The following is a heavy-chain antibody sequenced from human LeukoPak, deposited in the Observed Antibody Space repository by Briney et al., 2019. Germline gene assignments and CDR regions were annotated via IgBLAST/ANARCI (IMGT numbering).Heavy chain of an antibody. CDR1: GFTFNYYD. D-gene: IGHD3-22*01. CDR3: ERGVSYYYDNSGHPGWYFDL. J-gene: IGHJ2*01. Sequence: PGGSLRLSCAVSGFTFNYYDMHWVRQAPGKRLEWVSAIRTTGDTHYPDSVKGRFAMSREDAKNSVHLQMNTLRAGDTAVYYCERGVSYYYDNSGHPGWYFDLWGRGTLVTVSS. V-gene: IGHV3-13*01. CDR2: IRTTGDT.